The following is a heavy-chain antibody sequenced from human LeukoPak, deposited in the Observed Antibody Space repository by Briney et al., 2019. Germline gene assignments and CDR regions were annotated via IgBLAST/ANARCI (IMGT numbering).Heavy chain of an antibody. J-gene: IGHJ4*02. CDR2: IYYSGST. CDR3: ARVGEMATIPPED. CDR1: GGSISSSSYY. V-gene: IGHV4-39*07. Sequence: SETLSLTCTVSGGSISSSSYYWGWIRQPPGKGLEWIGSIYYSGSTYYNPSLKSRVTISVDTSKNQFSLKLSSVTAADTAVYYCARVGEMATIPPEDWGQGTLVTVSS. D-gene: IGHD5-24*01.